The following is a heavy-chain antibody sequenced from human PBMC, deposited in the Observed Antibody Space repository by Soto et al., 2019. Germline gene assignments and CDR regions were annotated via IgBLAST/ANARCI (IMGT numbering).Heavy chain of an antibody. Sequence: QVQLVQSGAEVKKPGASVKVSCKTSGYPFTSYGINWVRQAPGQGPEWMGWISAYNGKTSYTQKFQGRVTMTTDTSTSTAYMELRSLRSDDTAVYYCARDRLIAVTGLLHYWGQGTLVTVPS. CDR1: GYPFTSYG. CDR2: ISAYNGKT. CDR3: ARDRLIAVTGLLHY. D-gene: IGHD6-19*01. V-gene: IGHV1-18*01. J-gene: IGHJ4*02.